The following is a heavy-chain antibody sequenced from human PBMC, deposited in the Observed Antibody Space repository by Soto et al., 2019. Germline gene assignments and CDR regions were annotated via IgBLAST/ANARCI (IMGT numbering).Heavy chain of an antibody. CDR1: GFTFSRYW. D-gene: IGHD3-22*01. J-gene: IGHJ3*02. Sequence: GGSLRLSCAASGFTFSRYWMTWVRQAPGKGLQWVANIQEDGSEKYYVDSVKGRFTISRDNAKNLMYLQMNSLRAEDTAVYYCARDVNYHDKSVYYDVLDIWGQGTMVTVSS. CDR2: IQEDGSEK. CDR3: ARDVNYHDKSVYYDVLDI. V-gene: IGHV3-7*05.